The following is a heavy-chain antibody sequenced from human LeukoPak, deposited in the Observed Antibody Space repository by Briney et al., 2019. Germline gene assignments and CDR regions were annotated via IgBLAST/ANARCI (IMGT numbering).Heavy chain of an antibody. CDR2: IYTSGST. CDR3: ARAPSFLTGYSDNWFDP. D-gene: IGHD3-9*01. J-gene: IGHJ5*02. CDR1: GGSISSGSYY. Sequence: SETLSLTCTVSGGSISSGSYYWGWIRQPAGKGLEWIGRIYTSGSTNYNPSLKSRVTISVDTSKNQFSLKLSSVTAADTAVYYCARAPSFLTGYSDNWFDPWGQGTLVTVSS. V-gene: IGHV4-61*02.